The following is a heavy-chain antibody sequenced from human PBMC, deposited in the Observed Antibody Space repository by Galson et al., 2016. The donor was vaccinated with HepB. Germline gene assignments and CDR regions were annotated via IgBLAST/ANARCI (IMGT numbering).Heavy chain of an antibody. Sequence: PPGKGLEWIGFIFSSGSTKYNPSLRGRVILSVDTSKNQFSLKLTSVTAADTAMYYCARSTYSFHYWGQGILVTVSS. CDR3: ARSTYSFHY. CDR2: IFSSGST. J-gene: IGHJ4*02. V-gene: IGHV4-59*01. D-gene: IGHD2-2*01.